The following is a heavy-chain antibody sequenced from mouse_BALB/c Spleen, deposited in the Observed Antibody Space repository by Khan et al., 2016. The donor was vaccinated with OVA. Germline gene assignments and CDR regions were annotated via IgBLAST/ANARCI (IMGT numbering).Heavy chain of an antibody. V-gene: IGHV1S136*01. J-gene: IGHJ3*01. D-gene: IGHD3-2*02. Sequence: VQLQQSGPELVEPGASVKMSCKASGYTFTNYVMHWVKQKPGQGLEWIGYINPDNAGTRYNEKFKDKAILTSDISSTTAYMELSSLTSEDSAVYYCASEEASGDALCLYGGEGTLATVS. CDR1: GYTFTNYV. CDR2: INPDNAGT. CDR3: ASEEASGDALCLY.